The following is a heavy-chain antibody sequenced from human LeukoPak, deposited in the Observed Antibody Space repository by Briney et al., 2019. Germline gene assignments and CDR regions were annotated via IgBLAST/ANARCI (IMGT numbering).Heavy chain of an antibody. CDR2: TYYRSKWYN. V-gene: IGHV6-1*01. Sequence: SQTLSLTCAISGDSVSSNSAAWNWIRQSPSRGLEWLGRTYYRSKWYNDYAVSVKGRITITPDTSKDQFSLQLNSVTPEDTAVYYCARGAVRGGTNFDYWGQGTLVTVSS. D-gene: IGHD3-10*01. CDR1: GDSVSSNSAA. J-gene: IGHJ4*02. CDR3: ARGAVRGGTNFDY.